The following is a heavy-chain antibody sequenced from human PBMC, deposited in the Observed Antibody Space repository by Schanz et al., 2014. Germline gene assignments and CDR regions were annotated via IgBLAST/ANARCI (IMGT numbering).Heavy chain of an antibody. V-gene: IGHV3-11*03. D-gene: IGHD1-26*01. Sequence: PGGSLRLSCTASGFPFSDYFMAWIRQPPGRGLEWVSFINTGSNYINYADSVKGRFTISRDNTKNSLFLQLNSLRADDTAVYYCARNRGSGGQNWYFDLWGRGTLVTVSS. CDR3: ARNRGSGGQNWYFDL. J-gene: IGHJ2*01. CDR2: INTGSNYI. CDR1: GFPFSDYF.